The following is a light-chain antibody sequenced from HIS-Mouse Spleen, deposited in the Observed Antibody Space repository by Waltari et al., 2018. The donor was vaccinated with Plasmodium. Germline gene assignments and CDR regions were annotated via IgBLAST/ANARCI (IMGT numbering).Light chain of an antibody. CDR2: AAS. Sequence: DLQMTQSSSSLSASVGDRVSISCRASKGISIYLAWFQQKPVQAPKSLIYAASSVPSGVASEFSGSGSGTDFAHTISSLQPEDFATYYCQQYNSYPLAVGGGTKVGIK. CDR3: QQYNSYPLA. CDR1: KGISIY. J-gene: IGKJ4*01. V-gene: IGKV1-16*02.